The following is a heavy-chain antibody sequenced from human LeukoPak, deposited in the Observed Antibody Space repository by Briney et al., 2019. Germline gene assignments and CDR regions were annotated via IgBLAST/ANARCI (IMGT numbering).Heavy chain of an antibody. V-gene: IGHV3-23*01. D-gene: IGHD3-16*02. CDR1: GFTFGSYA. CDR3: AKDMITFGGVIGTGDY. J-gene: IGHJ4*02. CDR2: ISGSGGST. Sequence: PGGSLRLSCAASGFTFGSYAMSWVRQAPGKGLEWVSAISGSGGSTYYADSVKGRFTISRDNSKNTLYLQMNSLRAGDTAVYYCAKDMITFGGVIGTGDYWGQGTLVTVSS.